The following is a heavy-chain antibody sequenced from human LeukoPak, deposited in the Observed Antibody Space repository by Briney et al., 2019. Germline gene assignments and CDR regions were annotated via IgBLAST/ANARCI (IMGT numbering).Heavy chain of an antibody. J-gene: IGHJ4*02. V-gene: IGHV3-33*06. CDR3: AKGKVDCSGGSCYYYYFDY. Sequence: GGSLRLSCAASGFTFSSYGMHWVRQAPGKGLEWVAVICYDGSNKYYADSVKGRFTISRDNSKNTLYLQMNSLRAEDTAVYYCAKGKVDCSGGSCYYYYFDYWGQGTLVTVSS. CDR1: GFTFSSYG. D-gene: IGHD2-15*01. CDR2: ICYDGSNK.